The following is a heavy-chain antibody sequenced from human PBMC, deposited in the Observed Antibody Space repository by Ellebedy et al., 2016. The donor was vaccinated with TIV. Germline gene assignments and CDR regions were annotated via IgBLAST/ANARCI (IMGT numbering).Heavy chain of an antibody. CDR2: IRYDGSNK. CDR1: GFTFSSYG. J-gene: IGHJ4*02. CDR3: AKEGYSNSFIDY. Sequence: PGGSLRLSCAASGFTFSSYGMHWVRQAPGKGLEWVAFIRYDGSNKYYADSVKGRFTISRDNSKNTLYLQMNSLRAEDTAVYYCAKEGYSNSFIDYWGQGTLVTVSS. V-gene: IGHV3-30*02. D-gene: IGHD6-13*01.